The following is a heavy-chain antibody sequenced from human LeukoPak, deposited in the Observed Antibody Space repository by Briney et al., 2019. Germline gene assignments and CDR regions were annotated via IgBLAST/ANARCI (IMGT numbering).Heavy chain of an antibody. V-gene: IGHV3-48*03. J-gene: IGHJ4*02. CDR3: ARVTYGSGTYGAFDY. Sequence: GGSLRLSCEASGFIFSSYEMNWVRQAPGKGLEWVSYISSSGSNRYYADSVKGRFTISRDNSKNTLYLQMNSLRAEDTAVYYCARVTYGSGTYGAFDYWGQGTLVTVSS. CDR1: GFIFSSYE. D-gene: IGHD3-10*01. CDR2: ISSSGSNR.